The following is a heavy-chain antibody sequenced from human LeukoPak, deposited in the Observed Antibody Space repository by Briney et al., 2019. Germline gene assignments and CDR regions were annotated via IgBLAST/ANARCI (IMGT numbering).Heavy chain of an antibody. CDR2: ISAYNGNT. V-gene: IGHV1-18*01. CDR3: ASHLTVAGMEWAFDI. J-gene: IGHJ3*02. D-gene: IGHD6-19*01. CDR1: GYTFTNYG. Sequence: ASVKVSCKASGYTFTNYGISWVRQAPGQGLEWMGWISAYNGNTNYAQKLQGRVTMTTDTSTSTAYMELRSLRSDDTAVYYCASHLTVAGMEWAFDIWGQGTMVTVSS.